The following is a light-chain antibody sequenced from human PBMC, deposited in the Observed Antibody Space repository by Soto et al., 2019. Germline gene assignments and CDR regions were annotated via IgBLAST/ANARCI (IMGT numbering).Light chain of an antibody. CDR2: GAS. V-gene: IGKV3-15*01. Sequence: EIVMTQSPATLSVSPGERATLSCRASQSVSSNLAWYQQKPGQAPRLLIYGASTRATGIPARFSGSGSGTEFTLTISSLQSEDFAVYYCQKYNNFNPYTFGQGTKLEIK. CDR1: QSVSSN. J-gene: IGKJ2*01. CDR3: QKYNNFNPYT.